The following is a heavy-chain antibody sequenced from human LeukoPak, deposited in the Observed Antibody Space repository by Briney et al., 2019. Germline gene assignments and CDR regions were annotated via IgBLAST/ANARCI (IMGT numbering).Heavy chain of an antibody. J-gene: IGHJ5*02. CDR1: GYTFTGYY. CDR2: INPNSGGT. V-gene: IGHV1-2*06. D-gene: IGHD3-16*01. CDR3: ARTDVITFGGVIDL. Sequence: GASVKVSCKASGYTFTGYYTHWVRQAPGQGLEWMGRINPNSGGTNYAQKFQGRVTMTRDTSISTAYMELSRLRSDDTAVYYCARTDVITFGGVIDLWGQGTLVTVSS.